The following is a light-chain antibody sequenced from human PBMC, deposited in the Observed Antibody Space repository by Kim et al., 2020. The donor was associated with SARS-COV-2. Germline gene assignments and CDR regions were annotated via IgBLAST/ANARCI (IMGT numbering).Light chain of an antibody. Sequence: PGPTASITCSGDKLGDKYAFWYQQKPGQSPVLVIYQDSKRPSGIPERFSGSNSGNTATLTISGTQAMDEADYYCQAWDSSTANWVFGGGTQLTVL. V-gene: IGLV3-1*01. CDR3: QAWDSSTANWV. J-gene: IGLJ3*02. CDR1: KLGDKY. CDR2: QDS.